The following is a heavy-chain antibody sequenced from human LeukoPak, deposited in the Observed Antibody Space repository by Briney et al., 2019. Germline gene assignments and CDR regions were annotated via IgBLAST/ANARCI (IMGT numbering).Heavy chain of an antibody. CDR3: ARDLLYYYGSGTHAFDI. V-gene: IGHV4-59*01. CDR1: GGSISSYY. CDR2: IYYSGST. J-gene: IGHJ3*02. Sequence: PSETLSLTRTVSGGSISSYYWSWIRQPPGKGLEWIGYIYYSGSTNYNPSLKSRVTISVDTSKNQFSLKLSSVTAADTAVYYCARDLLYYYGSGTHAFDIWGQGTMVTVSS. D-gene: IGHD3-10*01.